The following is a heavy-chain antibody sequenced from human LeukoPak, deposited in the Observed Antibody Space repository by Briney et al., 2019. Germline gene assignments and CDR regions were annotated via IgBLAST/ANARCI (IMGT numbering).Heavy chain of an antibody. CDR2: VNADGGNT. Sequence: GGSLRLSCAASGFTFDNYRMSWVRQAPGKGLEWVSTVNADGGNTYYADSVKGRFTISRDNSKSTLYLQMNSLRAEDTAVYYCAKDSLLATIITLLFFDYWGQGTLVTVSS. CDR1: GFTFDNYR. V-gene: IGHV3-23*01. J-gene: IGHJ4*02. CDR3: AKDSLLATIITLLFFDY. D-gene: IGHD5-12*01.